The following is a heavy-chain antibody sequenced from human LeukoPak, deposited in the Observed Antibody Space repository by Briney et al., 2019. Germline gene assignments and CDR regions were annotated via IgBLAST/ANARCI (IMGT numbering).Heavy chain of an antibody. CDR2: INPNSGGT. D-gene: IGHD3-22*01. CDR1: GYTFTGYY. V-gene: IGHV1-2*02. J-gene: IGHJ4*02. CDR3: ARHYYDSSGYYLRYMYFDY. Sequence: ASVKVSCKASGYTFTGYYIHWVRQAPGQGLEWMGWINPNSGGTNYAQKFQGRVTMTRDTSISTAYMELSRLRSDDTAVYYCARHYYDSSGYYLRYMYFDYWGQGTLVTVSS.